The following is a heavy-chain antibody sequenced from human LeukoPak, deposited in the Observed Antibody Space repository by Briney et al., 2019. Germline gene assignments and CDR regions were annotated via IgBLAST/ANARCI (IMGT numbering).Heavy chain of an antibody. Sequence: SETLSLTCTVSGGSVSNGSYYWSWIRQPPGKGLEWIGYIYYSGSTNYNPSLKSRVTISVDTSKNQFSLKLSSVTAADTAVYYCARDSGVFWSGYYHHYGMDVWGQGTTVTVSS. CDR2: IYYSGST. CDR3: ARDSGVFWSGYYHHYGMDV. CDR1: GGSVSNGSYY. J-gene: IGHJ6*02. D-gene: IGHD3-3*01. V-gene: IGHV4-61*01.